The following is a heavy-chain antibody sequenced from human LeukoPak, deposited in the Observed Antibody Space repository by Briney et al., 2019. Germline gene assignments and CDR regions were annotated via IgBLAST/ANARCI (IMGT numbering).Heavy chain of an antibody. D-gene: IGHD3-10*01. CDR3: AKDRYYYGSGSLNWFDP. Sequence: GGSLRLSCAASGFTFDDYGMSWVRQAPGKGLEWVSGINWNGGSTGYADSVKGRFTISRDNAKSSLYLQMNSLRAEDTAVYYCAKDRYYYGSGSLNWFDPWGQGTLVTVSS. J-gene: IGHJ5*02. V-gene: IGHV3-20*04. CDR2: INWNGGST. CDR1: GFTFDDYG.